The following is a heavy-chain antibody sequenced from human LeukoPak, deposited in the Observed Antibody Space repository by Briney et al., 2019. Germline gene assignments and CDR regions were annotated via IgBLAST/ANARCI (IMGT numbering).Heavy chain of an antibody. CDR1: GFTFSSYSMN. D-gene: IGHD4-17*01. V-gene: IGHV4-39*01. CDR2: INYSGRT. J-gene: IGHJ5*02. CDR3: ARQDDNDHGDPNWFDP. Sequence: PGGSLRLSCAASGFTFSSYSMNWVRQPPGKGLECIGTINYSGRTFYSSSLRSRVTISVDTSKNQFSLKLSSVTAADTAVYYCARQDDNDHGDPNWFDPWGQGTLVTVSS.